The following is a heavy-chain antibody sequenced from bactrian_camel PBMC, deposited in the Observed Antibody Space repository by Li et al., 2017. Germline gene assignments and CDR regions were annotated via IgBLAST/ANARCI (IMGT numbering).Heavy chain of an antibody. CDR2: VASNGGST. CDR3: AQAPWWYQTRCVRGPANFYD. Sequence: HVQLVESGGDLVQPGGSLTLSCTASGFTFSGYWMYWVRQTPAKGLEWVSGVASNGGSTEYADSIVGRFTISQNADEKTTYLQMNSLKPEDTAMYYCAQAPWWYQTRCVRGPANFYDWGKGTQVTVS. CDR1: GFTFSGYW. D-gene: IGHD2*01. V-gene: IGHV3S1*01. J-gene: IGHJ4*01.